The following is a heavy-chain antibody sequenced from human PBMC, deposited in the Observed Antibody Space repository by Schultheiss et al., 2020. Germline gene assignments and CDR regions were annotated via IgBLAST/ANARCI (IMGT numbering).Heavy chain of an antibody. CDR1: GFTFSSYD. CDR3: ATQRVSYYYDSSGYYGDY. J-gene: IGHJ4*02. D-gene: IGHD3-22*01. Sequence: GGSLRLSCAASGFTFSSYDMHWVRQATGKGLEWVSAIGTAGDPYYPGSVKGRFTISRENAKNSLYLQMNSLRAGDTAVYYCATQRVSYYYDSSGYYGDYWGQGTLVTVSS. V-gene: IGHV3-13*05. CDR2: IGTAGDP.